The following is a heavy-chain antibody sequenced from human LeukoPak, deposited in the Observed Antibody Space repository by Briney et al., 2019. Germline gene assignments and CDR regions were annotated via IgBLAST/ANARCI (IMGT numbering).Heavy chain of an antibody. CDR3: AKDFDSYGYWYYFDY. D-gene: IGHD5-18*01. CDR2: ISGSGGST. J-gene: IGHJ4*02. V-gene: IGHV3-23*01. CDR1: GFTFSSYA. Sequence: GGSLRLSCAASGFTFSSYAMSWVRQAPGKGLEWVSAISGSGGSTYYADSVKGRFTISRDNSKNTLCLQMNSLRAEDTAVYYCAKDFDSYGYWYYFDYWGQGTLVTVSS.